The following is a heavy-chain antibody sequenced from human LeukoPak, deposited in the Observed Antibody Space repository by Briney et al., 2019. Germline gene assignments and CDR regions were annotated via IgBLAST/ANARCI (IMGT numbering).Heavy chain of an antibody. CDR1: GGSISSSNW. D-gene: IGHD6-13*01. J-gene: IGHJ3*02. CDR2: IYHSGST. Sequence: SESLSLTCAVSGGSISSSNWWCGVRQPPGKGLELIGEIYHSGSTNYDPSLKSRVTISVDKSKNKFSMKLSSVTAADTAVYYCESNIPPPPSAAGHDAFDIWGQGTMVTVSS. V-gene: IGHV4-4*02. CDR3: ESNIPPPPSAAGHDAFDI.